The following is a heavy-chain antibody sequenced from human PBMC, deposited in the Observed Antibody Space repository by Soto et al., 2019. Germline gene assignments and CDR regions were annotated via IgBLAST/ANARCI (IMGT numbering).Heavy chain of an antibody. Sequence: SETLSLTCTVSGGSISSYYWSWIRQPPGKGLEWIGYIYYSGSTNYNPSLKSRVTISVDTSKNQFSLKLSSVTAADTAVYYCARGFGITGTTGWFDPWGQGTLVTVSS. CDR1: GGSISSYY. CDR3: ARGFGITGTTGWFDP. J-gene: IGHJ5*02. CDR2: IYYSGST. D-gene: IGHD1-7*01. V-gene: IGHV4-59*01.